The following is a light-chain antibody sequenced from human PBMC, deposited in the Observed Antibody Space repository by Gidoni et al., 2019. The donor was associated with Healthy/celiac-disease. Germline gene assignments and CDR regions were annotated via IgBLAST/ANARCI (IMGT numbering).Light chain of an antibody. CDR1: QSVSSSY. V-gene: IGKV3-20*01. CDR2: GAS. CDR3: QQYGSSPPWT. J-gene: IGKJ1*01. Sequence: EIVLTQYPGTLSLSPGERATLSCRASQSVSSSYLAWYQQKPGQAPRLLIDGASSRATGIPDRFSGSGSGTDFTLTISRLEPEDFAVYYCQQYGSSPPWTFGQGTKVEIK.